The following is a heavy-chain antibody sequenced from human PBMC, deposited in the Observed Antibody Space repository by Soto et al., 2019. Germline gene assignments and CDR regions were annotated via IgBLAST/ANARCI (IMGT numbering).Heavy chain of an antibody. CDR1: GYTFTSYY. CDR2: INPSGGST. D-gene: IGHD2-8*01. J-gene: IGHJ4*02. Sequence: ASVKVSCKASGYTFTSYYMHWVRQAPGQGLEWMGIINPSGGSTSYAQKFQGRVTMTRDNSENSLYLHMNSLRAEDTGRYFCAKEIFAAAYAATSAFDLWGQGTLVTVSS. V-gene: IGHV1-46*01. CDR3: AKEIFAAAYAATSAFDL.